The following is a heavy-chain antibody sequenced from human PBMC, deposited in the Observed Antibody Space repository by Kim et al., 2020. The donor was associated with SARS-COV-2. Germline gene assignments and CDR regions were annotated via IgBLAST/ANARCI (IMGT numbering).Heavy chain of an antibody. CDR3: ARDTTTVTSYYYYGMDV. Sequence: GGSLRLSCAASGFTFSSYSMNWVRQAPGKGLEWVSSISSSSSYIYYADSVKGRFTISRDNAKNSLYLQMNSLRAEDTAVYYCARDTTTVTSYYYYGMDVWGQGTTVTVSS. V-gene: IGHV3-21*01. D-gene: IGHD4-17*01. CDR2: ISSSSSYI. J-gene: IGHJ6*02. CDR1: GFTFSSYS.